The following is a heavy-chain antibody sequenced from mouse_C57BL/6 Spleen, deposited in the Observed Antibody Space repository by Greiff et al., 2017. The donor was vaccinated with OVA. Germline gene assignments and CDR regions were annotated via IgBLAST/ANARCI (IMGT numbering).Heavy chain of an antibody. V-gene: IGHV1-53*01. Sequence: QVQLQQPGTELVKPGASVKLSCKASGYTFTSYWMHWVKQRPGQGLEWIGNINPSNGGTNYNEKFKSKATLTVDKSSSTAYMQLSSLTSEDSAVYYCARERHIYNGYDGYFDYWGKGTTLTVSS. CDR2: INPSNGGT. CDR1: GYTFTSYW. J-gene: IGHJ2*01. D-gene: IGHD2-2*01. CDR3: ARERHIYNGYDGYFDY.